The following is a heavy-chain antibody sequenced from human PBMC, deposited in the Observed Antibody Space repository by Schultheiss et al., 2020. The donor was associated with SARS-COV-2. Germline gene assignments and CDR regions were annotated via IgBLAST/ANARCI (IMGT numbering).Heavy chain of an antibody. CDR2: IYYSGST. CDR1: GGSISSYY. Sequence: SETLSLTCAVYGGSISSYYWSWIRQPPGKGLEWIGSIYYSGSTYYNPSLKSRVTISVDTSKNQFSLKLSSVTAADTAVYYCARDLVRTDDYYYYYYMDVWGKGTTVTVSS. CDR3: ARDLVRTDDYYYYYYMDV. D-gene: IGHD1-26*01. V-gene: IGHV4-59*12. J-gene: IGHJ6*03.